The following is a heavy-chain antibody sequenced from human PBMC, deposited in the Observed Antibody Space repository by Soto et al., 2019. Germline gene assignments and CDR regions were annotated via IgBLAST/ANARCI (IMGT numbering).Heavy chain of an antibody. CDR3: AREALTLGKGAVDL. CDR1: GFTLSHFG. D-gene: IGHD3-16*01. V-gene: IGHV3-33*05. Sequence: QEQLVETGGGVVQPGRSLRLSCAASGFTLSHFGVHWVRQVPGKGLDWVAVSQYDGDNKYFADSVKGRFNISRDNSKNTLSLQMNSLTADDTAMYYCAREALTLGKGAVDLWGQGKMVIVSS. J-gene: IGHJ3*01. CDR2: SQYDGDNK.